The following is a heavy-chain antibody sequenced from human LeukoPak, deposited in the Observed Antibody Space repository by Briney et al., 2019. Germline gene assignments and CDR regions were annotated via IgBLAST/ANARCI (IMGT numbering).Heavy chain of an antibody. Sequence: GGSLRLSCAASGFTFNTYTMNWVRQAPGKGLEWVSGISGSGDNTYYADSVRGRFTISRDNSKNTLYVQVNSLGTEDTAAYYCAKGSYYDSSGSFYFDYWGQGTLVTVSS. D-gene: IGHD3-22*01. J-gene: IGHJ4*02. CDR3: AKGSYYDSSGSFYFDY. CDR1: GFTFNTYT. CDR2: ISGSGDNT. V-gene: IGHV3-23*01.